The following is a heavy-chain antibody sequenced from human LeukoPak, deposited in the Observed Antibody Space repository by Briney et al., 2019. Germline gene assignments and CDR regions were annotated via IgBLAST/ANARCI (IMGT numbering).Heavy chain of an antibody. D-gene: IGHD3-10*01. V-gene: IGHV4-31*03. Sequence: PSETLSLVCTVSGGSISRGGYYWSWIRQHPGKGREWIGYIYYSGSTYYNPSLKSRLTISVDTSKNQFSLKLSSVTAADTAVYYCARDYYGPGSYYTGNWFDPWGQGTLVTVSS. J-gene: IGHJ5*02. CDR2: IYYSGST. CDR1: GGSISRGGYY. CDR3: ARDYYGPGSYYTGNWFDP.